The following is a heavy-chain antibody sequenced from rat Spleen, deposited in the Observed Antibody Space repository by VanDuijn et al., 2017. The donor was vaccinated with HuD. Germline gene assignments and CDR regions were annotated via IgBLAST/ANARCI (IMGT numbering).Heavy chain of an antibody. D-gene: IGHD1-12*03. J-gene: IGHJ2*01. Sequence: QVQLKESGPGLVQPSQTLSLTCTVSGFSLTDNSVHWVRQPPGKGLEWMGGIWDDETTDYNPALKSRLSISRDTSKSQVFLRMDSLQTDDTAIYFWSCDGYYWGQGVMVTVSS. CDR2: IWDDETT. V-gene: IGHV2-1*01. CDR1: GFSLTDNS. CDR3: SCDGYY.